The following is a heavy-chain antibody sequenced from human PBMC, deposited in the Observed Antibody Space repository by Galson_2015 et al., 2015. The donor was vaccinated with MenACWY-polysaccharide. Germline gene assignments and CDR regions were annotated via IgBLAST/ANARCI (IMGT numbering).Heavy chain of an antibody. D-gene: IGHD3-22*01. V-gene: IGHV1-2*02. J-gene: IGHJ5*02. CDR3: ARGPYYYDSHGFYSCSLKNWFGP. Sequence: SVKVSCKASGYPFTGSYMYWVRQAPGQGLEWMGRFNPNRGAKNYAQKFQGRLTLTGNTTINTAYLELSRLTSDDTAVFYCARGPYYYDSHGFYSCSLKNWFGPWGQGTLVTVSS. CDR1: GYPFTGSY. CDR2: FNPNRGAK.